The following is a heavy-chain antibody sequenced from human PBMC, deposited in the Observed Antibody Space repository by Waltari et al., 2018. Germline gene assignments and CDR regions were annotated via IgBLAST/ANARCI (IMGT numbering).Heavy chain of an antibody. Sequence: QLHPQQWGAGLLKPSETLSLTCNIFGCSFGAYPWTWIRQSPGKGLEWIGEINHLGSTNYNPSLKSRVTISLDTSKNEFALKLDSVTAADTAVYFCAKGRLWFGDLRSWGQGTQVTVSS. J-gene: IGHJ4*02. CDR1: GCSFGAYP. CDR2: INHLGST. V-gene: IGHV4-34*01. CDR3: AKGRLWFGDLRS. D-gene: IGHD3-10*01.